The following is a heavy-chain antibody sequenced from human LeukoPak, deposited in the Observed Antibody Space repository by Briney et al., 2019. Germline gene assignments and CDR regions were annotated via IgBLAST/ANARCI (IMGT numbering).Heavy chain of an antibody. J-gene: IGHJ4*02. CDR3: AKGTWTRGSGWYYYDY. V-gene: IGHV1-3*01. Sequence: ASVKVSCKASGYSFTYYAINWVRQAPGQRPEGRGWINAGNGDTKYSQNYQGRVTLTRDTSASTAYMELSSLRSEDTAVYYCAKGTWTRGSGWYYYDYWGQGTLVTVSS. D-gene: IGHD6-19*01. CDR2: INAGNGDT. CDR1: GYSFTYYA.